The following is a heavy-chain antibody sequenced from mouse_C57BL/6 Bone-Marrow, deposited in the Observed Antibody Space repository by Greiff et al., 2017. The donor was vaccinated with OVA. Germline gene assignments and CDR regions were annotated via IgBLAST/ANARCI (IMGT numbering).Heavy chain of an antibody. CDR2: IYPRSGNT. V-gene: IGHV1-81*01. CDR3: VVDSSGYWFAY. J-gene: IGHJ3*01. Sequence: QVQLKESGAELARPGASVKLSCKASGYTFTSYGISWVKQRTGQGLEWIGEIYPRSGNTYYNEKFKGKATLTADKSSSTAYMELRSLTSEDSAVYFCVVDSSGYWFAYWGQGTLVTVSA. D-gene: IGHD3-2*02. CDR1: GYTFTSYG.